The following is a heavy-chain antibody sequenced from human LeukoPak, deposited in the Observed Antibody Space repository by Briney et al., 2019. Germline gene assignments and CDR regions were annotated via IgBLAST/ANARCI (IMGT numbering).Heavy chain of an antibody. CDR1: GFIFSSHG. CDR2: ITPSGDIT. CDR3: ARDQSNSGRYYYMDV. J-gene: IGHJ6*03. D-gene: IGHD3-10*01. Sequence: PGGSLRLSCAASGFIFSSHGMNWVRQAPGKGLEWVSGITPSGDITYYADSVKGRFTISRDNSKNTLYLQMNSLRAEDTAVYYCARDQSNSGRYYYMDVWGKGTTVTISS. V-gene: IGHV3-23*01.